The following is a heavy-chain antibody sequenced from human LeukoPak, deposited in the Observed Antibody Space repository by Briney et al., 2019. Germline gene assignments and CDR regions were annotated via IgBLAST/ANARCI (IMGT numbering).Heavy chain of an antibody. D-gene: IGHD6-13*01. CDR2: INHSGST. CDR1: GGSFSGYY. Sequence: SETLSLTCAVYGGSFSGYYCSWIRQPPGKGLEWIGEINHSGSTNYNPSLKSRITISADTSKNQFSLKLSSVTAADTAVYFCARGRGLSRTPQLVYYFDFWGQGTLVTVSS. V-gene: IGHV4-34*01. CDR3: ARGRGLSRTPQLVYYFDF. J-gene: IGHJ4*02.